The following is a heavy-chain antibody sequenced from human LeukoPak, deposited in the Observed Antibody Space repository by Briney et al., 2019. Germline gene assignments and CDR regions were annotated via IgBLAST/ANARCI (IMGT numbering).Heavy chain of an antibody. CDR3: RRLSGAYYYHYYMDV. J-gene: IGHJ6*03. CDR2: IYPGDSDT. Sequence: GESLKISCQGSGSSFATDWIGWVRQMPGKGLEWMGIIYPGDSDTRYSPSIQGQVTISADKSISPAYLQWSSLKASDTAMYYCRRLSGAYYYHYYMDVWGKGTTVTVS. V-gene: IGHV5-51*01. D-gene: IGHD3-10*01. CDR1: GSSFATDW.